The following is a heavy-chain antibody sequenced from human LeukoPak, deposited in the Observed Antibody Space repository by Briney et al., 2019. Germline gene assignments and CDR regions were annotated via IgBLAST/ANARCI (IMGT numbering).Heavy chain of an antibody. CDR1: GFTFSSYA. J-gene: IGHJ4*02. CDR2: ISGSGGST. V-gene: IGHV3-23*01. Sequence: GGSLRLSCAASGFTFSSYAMSWVRQAPGKGLEWVSAISGSGGSTYYAGSVKGRFTISRDNSKNTLYLQMNSLRAEDTAVYYCAKTRGGHPYYYDSSGYYRATDFDYWGQGTLVTVSS. D-gene: IGHD3-22*01. CDR3: AKTRGGHPYYYDSSGYYRATDFDY.